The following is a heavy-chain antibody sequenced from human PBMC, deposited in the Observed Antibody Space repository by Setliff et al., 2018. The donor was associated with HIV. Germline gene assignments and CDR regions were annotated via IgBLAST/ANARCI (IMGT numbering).Heavy chain of an antibody. J-gene: IGHJ1*01. D-gene: IGHD3-10*01. CDR2: IDPNNGVT. V-gene: IGHV1-2*02. CDR1: GYMFTAYH. CDR3: ASMGYFGESYFQF. Sequence: GASVKVSCKASGYMFTAYHVHWVRRAPGRGLEWMGNIDPNNGVTRSARNFQGRVTMTRDTSISTAYMELSGLTSDDTAVYYCASMGYFGESYFQFWGQGTRVTVSS.